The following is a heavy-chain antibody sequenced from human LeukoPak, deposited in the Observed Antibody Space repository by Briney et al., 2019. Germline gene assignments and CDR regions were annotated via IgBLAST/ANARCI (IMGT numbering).Heavy chain of an antibody. CDR2: INHSGST. CDR3: ASPNSQGSSGYFDY. V-gene: IGHV4-30-2*01. Sequence: SQTLSLTCAVSGGSISSGGYSWSWIRQPPGKGLEWIGEINHSGSTNYNPSLKSRVTISVDTSKNQFSLKLSSVTAADTAVYYCASPNSQGSSGYFDYWGQGTLVTVSS. J-gene: IGHJ4*02. D-gene: IGHD3-22*01. CDR1: GGSISSGGYS.